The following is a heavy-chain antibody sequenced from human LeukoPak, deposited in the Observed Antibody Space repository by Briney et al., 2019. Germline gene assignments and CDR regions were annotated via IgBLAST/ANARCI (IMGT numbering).Heavy chain of an antibody. CDR1: GFTFSSYG. CDR3: ARDGNPPYYYGMDV. CDR2: IWYDGSNK. Sequence: PGGSLRLSCAASGFTFSSYGMHWVRQAPGKGLGWVGVIWYDGSNKYYADSVKGRFTISRDNSKNTLYLQMNSLRAEATAVYYCARDGNPPYYYGMDVWGQGTTVTVSS. D-gene: IGHD4-23*01. J-gene: IGHJ6*02. V-gene: IGHV3-33*01.